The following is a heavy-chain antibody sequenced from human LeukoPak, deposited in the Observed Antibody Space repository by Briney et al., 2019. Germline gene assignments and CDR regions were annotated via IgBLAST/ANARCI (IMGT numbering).Heavy chain of an antibody. J-gene: IGHJ6*03. CDR2: INHSGST. V-gene: IGHV4-34*01. Sequence: SETLSLTCTVSGGSISSYYWSWIRQPPGKGLEWIGEINHSGSTNYNPSLKSRVTISVDTSKNQFSLKLSSVTAADTAVYYCARGWGCSSTSCYGPARTYYYYMDVWGKGTTVTVSS. D-gene: IGHD2-2*01. CDR1: GGSISSYY. CDR3: ARGWGCSSTSCYGPARTYYYYMDV.